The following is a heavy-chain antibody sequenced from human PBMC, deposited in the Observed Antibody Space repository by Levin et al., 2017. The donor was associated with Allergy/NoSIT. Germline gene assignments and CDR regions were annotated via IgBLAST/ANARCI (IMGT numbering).Heavy chain of an antibody. J-gene: IGHJ6*02. CDR2: IWYDGSNK. D-gene: IGHD2/OR15-2a*01. V-gene: IGHV3-33*01. Sequence: GGSLRLSCAASGFTFSSYGMHWVRQTPGKGLEWVAIIWYDGSNKDYGDSVKGRFTISRDNSKNTLFLQMNSLRAEDTAVYYCARGKYHYYGMDVWGQGTTVTVSS. CDR1: GFTFSSYG. CDR3: ARGKYHYYGMDV.